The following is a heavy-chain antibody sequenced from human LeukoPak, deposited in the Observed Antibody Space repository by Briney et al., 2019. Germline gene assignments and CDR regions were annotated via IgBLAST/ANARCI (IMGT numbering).Heavy chain of an antibody. CDR3: AREGLWSRKNLFDY. CDR1: GFTFSSYW. J-gene: IGHJ4*02. Sequence: PGGSLRLSCAASGFTFSSYWMHWVRQAPGKGLVWVSRIKTDGSNTNYADSVKGRFTISRDDAKNSLYLQMNSLRAEDTAVYYCAREGLWSRKNLFDYWGQGTLVTVSS. CDR2: IKTDGSNT. V-gene: IGHV3-74*01. D-gene: IGHD5-18*01.